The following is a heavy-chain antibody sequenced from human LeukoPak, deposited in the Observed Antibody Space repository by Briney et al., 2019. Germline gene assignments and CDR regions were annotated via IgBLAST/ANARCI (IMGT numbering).Heavy chain of an antibody. D-gene: IGHD2-2*01. Sequence: ASVKVSFKASGYTFTSYDINWVRQATGQGLEWMGWMNPNSGNTGYAQKFQGRVTMTRNTSISTAYMELSSLRSDDTAVYYCTRGREWYQLLNNWFDPWGQGTLVTVSS. V-gene: IGHV1-8*01. CDR3: TRGREWYQLLNNWFDP. J-gene: IGHJ5*02. CDR2: MNPNSGNT. CDR1: GYTFTSYD.